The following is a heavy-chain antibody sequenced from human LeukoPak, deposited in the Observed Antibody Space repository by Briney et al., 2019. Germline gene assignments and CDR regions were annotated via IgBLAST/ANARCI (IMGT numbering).Heavy chain of an antibody. V-gene: IGHV3-53*01. CDR2: IYSGGST. J-gene: IGHJ3*02. Sequence: GGSLRLSCAASGFTVSSNYMSWVRQAPGKGLEWVSVIYSGGSTYYADSVKGRFTISRDNSKNTLYLQMNSLRAEDTAVYYCARGTYYDFWSGYYHDPFDIWGQGTMVTVSS. CDR3: ARGTYYDFWSGYYHDPFDI. D-gene: IGHD3-3*01. CDR1: GFTVSSNY.